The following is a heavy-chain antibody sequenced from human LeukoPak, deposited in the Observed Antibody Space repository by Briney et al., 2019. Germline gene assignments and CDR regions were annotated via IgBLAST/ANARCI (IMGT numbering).Heavy chain of an antibody. CDR2: INHSGST. D-gene: IGHD4-17*01. Sequence: SETLSLTCAVYGGSFSGYYWSWIRQPPGKGLEWIGEINHSGSTNYNPSLKSRVTISVDTSKNQFSLKLTSVTAADTAVYYCARGGDYADYVPYYWGQGTLVTVSS. CDR1: GGSFSGYY. CDR3: ARGGDYADYVPYY. V-gene: IGHV4-34*01. J-gene: IGHJ4*02.